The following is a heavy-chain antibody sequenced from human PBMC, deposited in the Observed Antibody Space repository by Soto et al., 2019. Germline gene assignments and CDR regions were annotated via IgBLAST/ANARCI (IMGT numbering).Heavy chain of an antibody. D-gene: IGHD1-26*01. V-gene: IGHV3-53*01. J-gene: IGHJ4*02. CDR1: GFTVSSNY. CDR3: ARGARGSYLKGPFGY. Sequence: EVQLVESGGGLIQPGGSLRLSCAASGFTVSSNYMSWVRQAPGKGLEWVSVIYSGGSTYYAYSVKGRFTISRENSKNKLYLKMSSLRAEDTALYYCARGARGSYLKGPFGYWGQGTLVTVSS. CDR2: IYSGGST.